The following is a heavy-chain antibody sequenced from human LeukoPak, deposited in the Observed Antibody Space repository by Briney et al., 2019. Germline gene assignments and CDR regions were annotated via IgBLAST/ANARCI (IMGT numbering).Heavy chain of an antibody. J-gene: IGHJ5*02. CDR1: GRPISSGGYY. V-gene: IGHV4-31*03. D-gene: IGHD6-25*01. CDR2: IYHSGST. Sequence: PSETLSLTCTVSGRPISSGGYYWSCIRQHRGKGLEWLGYIYHSGSTYYRPSLKSRVTISVDTSKNQFSMKLSSVTAGDRAVYYWARDFFNSGGWFDPWGEGTLVTVSS. CDR3: ARDFFNSGGWFDP.